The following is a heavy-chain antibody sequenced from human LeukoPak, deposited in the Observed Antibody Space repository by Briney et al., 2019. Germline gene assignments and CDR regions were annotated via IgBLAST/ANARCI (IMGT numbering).Heavy chain of an antibody. CDR3: ATEGTIAVAGSFDY. CDR1: GYTLTELS. V-gene: IGHV1-24*01. Sequence: ASVKVSCTVSGYTLTELSMHWVRQAPGKGLEWMGGFDPEDGETIYAQKFQGRVTMTEDTSTDTAYMELSSLRSEDTAVYYCATEGTIAVAGSFDYWGQGTLVTVSS. CDR2: FDPEDGET. J-gene: IGHJ4*02. D-gene: IGHD6-19*01.